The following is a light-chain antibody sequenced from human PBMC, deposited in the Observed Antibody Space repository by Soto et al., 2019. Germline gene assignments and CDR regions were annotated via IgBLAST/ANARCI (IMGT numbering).Light chain of an antibody. V-gene: IGKV1-5*01. CDR2: DAS. CDR1: QRIRTS. J-gene: IGKJ2*01. CDR3: QQYNSDYT. Sequence: DTQMTQSPSTLSASVGDRVTITCRASQRIRTSLAWYQQKPGKAPMFLIYDASSLESGVPSRFSCRASGTEFTLNISSLQHDYFARYYCQQYNSDYTFGQGTKVEIK.